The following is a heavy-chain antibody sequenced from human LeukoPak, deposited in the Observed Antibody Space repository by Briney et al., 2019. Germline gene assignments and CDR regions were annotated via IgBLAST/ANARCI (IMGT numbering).Heavy chain of an antibody. D-gene: IGHD1-7*01. J-gene: IGHJ4*02. V-gene: IGHV3-23*01. CDR1: GFTFSSYA. CDR3: AKEQSVNYHAGSFDH. Sequence: PGGSLRLSCAAPGFTFSSYAMSWVRQAPGKGLEWVSAISGSGGSTYYAESVKGRFTISGDNSKNTLYLQMNSLRAEDTAVYYCAKEQSVNYHAGSFDHWGQGTLVTVSS. CDR2: ISGSGGST.